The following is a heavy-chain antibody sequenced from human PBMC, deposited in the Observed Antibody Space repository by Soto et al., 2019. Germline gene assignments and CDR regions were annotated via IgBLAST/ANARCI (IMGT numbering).Heavy chain of an antibody. CDR3: ASELAVLYY. J-gene: IGHJ4*02. Sequence: PGGSLRLSCAASGFTFGRYGMHWVRQAPGKGLEWVAVIWYDGSNKYYADSVKGRFTISRDNSKNTLYLQMNSLRAEDTAVYYCASELAVLYYWGQGSLVTVSS. D-gene: IGHD6-6*01. CDR2: IWYDGSNK. V-gene: IGHV3-33*01. CDR1: GFTFGRYG.